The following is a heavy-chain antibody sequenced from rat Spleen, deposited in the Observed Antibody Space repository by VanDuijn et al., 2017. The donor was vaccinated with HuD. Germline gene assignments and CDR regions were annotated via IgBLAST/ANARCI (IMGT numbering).Heavy chain of an antibody. D-gene: IGHD1-11*01. V-gene: IGHV5-7*01. CDR3: ARPDYGFPFAY. J-gene: IGHJ3*01. Sequence: EVQLVASGGDLVQPGRSMRLSCAASGFTFSDYNMAWVRQAPKKGLEWVAAITYDGSGTYYRDSVKGRFTISRDNAKSTLYLQMDSLRSEDTATYYCARPDYGFPFAYWGQGTLVTVSS. CDR1: GFTFSDYN. CDR2: ITYDGSGT.